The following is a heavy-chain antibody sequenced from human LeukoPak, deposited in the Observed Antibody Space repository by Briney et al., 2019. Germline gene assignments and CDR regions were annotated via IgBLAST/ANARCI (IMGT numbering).Heavy chain of an antibody. CDR2: IYYSGST. V-gene: IGHV4-61*05. Sequence: SETLSLTCTVSGRSISSSSYYWGWIRQPPGKGLEWIGYIYYSGSTNYNPSLKSRVTISVDTSKNQFSLKLSSVTAADTAVYHCATIAAAAPYYFDYWGQGTLVTVSS. J-gene: IGHJ4*02. CDR3: ATIAAAAPYYFDY. D-gene: IGHD6-13*01. CDR1: GRSISSSSYY.